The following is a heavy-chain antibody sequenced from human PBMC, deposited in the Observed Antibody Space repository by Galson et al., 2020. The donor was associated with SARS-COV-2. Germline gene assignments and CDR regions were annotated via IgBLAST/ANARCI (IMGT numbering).Heavy chain of an antibody. CDR1: GGSISSGGYY. V-gene: IGHV4-31*03. J-gene: IGHJ6*02. Sequence: SETLSLTCTVSGGSISSGGYYWSWIRQHPGKGLEWIGYIYYSGSTYYNPSLKSRVTISVDTSKNQFSLKLSSVTAADTAVYYCATDQAYYDILTGYYKSVGYGMDVWGQGTTVTVSS. CDR2: IYYSGST. D-gene: IGHD3-9*01. CDR3: ATDQAYYDILTGYYKSVGYGMDV.